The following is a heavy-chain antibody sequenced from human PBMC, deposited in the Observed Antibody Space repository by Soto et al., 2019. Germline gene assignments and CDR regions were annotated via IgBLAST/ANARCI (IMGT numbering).Heavy chain of an antibody. J-gene: IGHJ4*02. Sequence: QVQLVESGGGVVQPGRPLRLSCAASGFTFSSYGMHWVRQAPGKGLEWVAVISYDGSNKYYADSVKGRFTISRDNSKNTLYLQMNSLRAEDTAVYSCAKEGGGSSASDWGQGILVTVSS. CDR1: GFTFSSYG. V-gene: IGHV3-30*18. CDR3: AKEGGGSSASD. D-gene: IGHD3-10*01. CDR2: ISYDGSNK.